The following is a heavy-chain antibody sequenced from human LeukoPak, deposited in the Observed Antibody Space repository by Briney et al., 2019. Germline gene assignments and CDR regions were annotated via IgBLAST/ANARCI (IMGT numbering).Heavy chain of an antibody. Sequence: SETLSLTCTVSGGSLSSYYWSWIRQPPGKGLEWIGYIYYSGSTNYNPSLKSRVTISVDTSKNQFSLKLSSVTAADTAVYYCARRISYCSSTSCYEFDYWGQGTLVTVSS. CDR2: IYYSGST. CDR1: GGSLSSYY. CDR3: ARRISYCSSTSCYEFDY. D-gene: IGHD2-2*01. V-gene: IGHV4-59*08. J-gene: IGHJ4*02.